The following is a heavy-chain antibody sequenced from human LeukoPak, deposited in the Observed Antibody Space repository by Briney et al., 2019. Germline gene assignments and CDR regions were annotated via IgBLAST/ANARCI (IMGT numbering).Heavy chain of an antibody. J-gene: IGHJ6*03. Sequence: PGGSLRLSCAASGFTFNSYAMSWVRQGPGKGLQCVSVISGSGGSTFYADSVKGRFTISRDNSKNTLYLQMNSLRAEDTAVYYCARDGDTVLTRGYYYFMDVWGKGTTVTVSS. CDR1: GFTFNSYA. D-gene: IGHD4-23*01. V-gene: IGHV3-23*01. CDR3: ARDGDTVLTRGYYYFMDV. CDR2: ISGSGGST.